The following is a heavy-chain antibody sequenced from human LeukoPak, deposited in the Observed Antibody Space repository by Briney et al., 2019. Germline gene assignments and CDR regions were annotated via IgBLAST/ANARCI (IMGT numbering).Heavy chain of an antibody. J-gene: IGHJ4*02. CDR1: GFTFSSYG. CDR3: LKDYLGN. Sequence: GGSLRLSCAASGFTFSSYGMHWVRQAPGKGLEWVANIKADGTEDYYVDSVKGRFTISRDNAKNSLYLQMSSLRAEDTAVYYCLKDYLGNWGQGTLVTVSS. CDR2: IKADGTED. V-gene: IGHV3-7*01.